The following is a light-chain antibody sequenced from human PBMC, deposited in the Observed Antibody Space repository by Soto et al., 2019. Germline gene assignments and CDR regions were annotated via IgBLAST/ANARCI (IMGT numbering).Light chain of an antibody. Sequence: EIVLTQSPATLSLSPGERANLSCRASQSVSSYLAWYQQKPGQAPRLLIYDASNRATGIPARFSGSGSGTDFTLTISSLETEDFAVYYCQQHSNWLPTFGQGTRLEIK. CDR1: QSVSSY. CDR3: QQHSNWLPT. CDR2: DAS. V-gene: IGKV3-11*01. J-gene: IGKJ5*01.